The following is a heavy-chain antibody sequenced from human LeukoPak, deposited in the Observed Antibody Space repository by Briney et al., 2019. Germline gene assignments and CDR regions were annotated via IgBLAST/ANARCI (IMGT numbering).Heavy chain of an antibody. V-gene: IGHV1-69*05. Sequence: ASVKVSCKASGGTFSSYAISWVRQAPGQGLEWMGGIIPIFGTANYAQKLQGRVTMTTDTSTSTAYMELRSLRSDDTAVYYCARRQYYYDSSGYYPLYFDYWGQGTLVTVSS. CDR1: GGTFSSYA. CDR2: IIPIFGTA. CDR3: ARRQYYYDSSGYYPLYFDY. D-gene: IGHD3-22*01. J-gene: IGHJ4*02.